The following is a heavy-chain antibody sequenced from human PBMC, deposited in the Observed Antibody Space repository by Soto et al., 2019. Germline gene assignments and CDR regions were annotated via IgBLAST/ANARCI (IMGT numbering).Heavy chain of an antibody. CDR3: ARDPSNYYDSSGYDY. J-gene: IGHJ4*02. CDR1: GFTFSSYW. V-gene: IGHV3-7*03. CDR2: IKQDGSEK. Sequence: PGGSLRLSCAASGFTFSSYWRSWVRQAPGKGLEWVANIKQDGSEKYYVDSVKGRFTISRDNAKNSLYLQMNSLRAEDTAVYYCARDPSNYYDSSGYDYWGQGTLVTVSS. D-gene: IGHD3-22*01.